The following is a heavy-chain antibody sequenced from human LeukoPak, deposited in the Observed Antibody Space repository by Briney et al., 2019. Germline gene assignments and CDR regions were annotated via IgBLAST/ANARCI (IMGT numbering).Heavy chain of an antibody. CDR1: GFTFSSYS. D-gene: IGHD6-13*01. Sequence: PGGSRRLSCAASGFTFSSYSMNWVRQAPGKGLEWVSYISSSSSTIYYADSVKGRFTISRDNAKNSLYLQMNSLRAEDTAVYYCARDPGIAAADWDWFDPWGQGTLVTVSS. CDR2: ISSSSSTI. J-gene: IGHJ5*02. V-gene: IGHV3-48*04. CDR3: ARDPGIAAADWDWFDP.